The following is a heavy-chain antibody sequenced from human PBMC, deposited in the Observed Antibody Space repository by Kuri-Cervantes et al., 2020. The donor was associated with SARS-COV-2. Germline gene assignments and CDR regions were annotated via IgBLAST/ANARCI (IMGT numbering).Heavy chain of an antibody. D-gene: IGHD3-22*01. J-gene: IGHJ4*02. V-gene: IGHV1-46*01. CDR3: ARDVFPAYYYVSSGQTPGMW. CDR2: INPSGGST. CDR1: VYTFPSYY. Sequence: ASEKVSCQASVYTFPSYYLHWLRQAPGRGLEWMGIINPSGGSTSYAQNFQGRVTMTRDTSPSTVYMELSSLRSEDTAVDCCARDVFPAYYYVSSGQTPGMWWGQGTLVTVSS.